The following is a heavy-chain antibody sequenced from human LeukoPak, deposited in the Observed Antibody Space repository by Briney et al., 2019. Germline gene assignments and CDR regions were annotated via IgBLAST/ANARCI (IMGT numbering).Heavy chain of an antibody. CDR3: ARHMYSGAWYYFDY. D-gene: IGHD6-19*01. V-gene: IGHV4-39*01. J-gene: IGHJ4*02. Sequence: SETLSLTCTVAGGSISSSTYFWGWIRQPPGKGLDWIGSIYYSGSSYYNPSLKSRVTISVDTSKSQFSLKLSSVTAADTAVYYCARHMYSGAWYYFDYWGQGALVTVSS. CDR1: GGSISSSTYF. CDR2: IYYSGSS.